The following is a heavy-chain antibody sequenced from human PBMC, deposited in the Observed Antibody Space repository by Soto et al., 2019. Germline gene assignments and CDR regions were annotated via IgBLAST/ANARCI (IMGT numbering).Heavy chain of an antibody. D-gene: IGHD5-12*01. J-gene: IGHJ3*02. CDR1: GYTFTSYA. CDR3: ARESYEGAFDI. V-gene: IGHV1-3*01. Sequence: QVQLVQSGAEVKKPGASVKVSCKASGYTFTSYAMHWVRQAPGQRLEWMGWINAGKGNTKYSQKCQGRDTITRDTSASTGYMELSSLRSEDTAVYYCARESYEGAFDIWGQGTMVTVSS. CDR2: INAGKGNT.